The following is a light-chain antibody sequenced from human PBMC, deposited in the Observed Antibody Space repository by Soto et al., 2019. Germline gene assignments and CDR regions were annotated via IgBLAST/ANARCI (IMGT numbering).Light chain of an antibody. CDR3: PQRSNWSLVT. V-gene: IGKV3-11*01. J-gene: IGKJ3*01. Sequence: IVLTQSPATLSLSPGERATLSCRASQGIGSDLAWYQQKPGQAPKLLIYDASNRATGIPARFSGSGSGTDYTLTISSLEPEDVAVYYCPQRSNWSLVTFGPGTKVDIK. CDR1: QGIGSD. CDR2: DAS.